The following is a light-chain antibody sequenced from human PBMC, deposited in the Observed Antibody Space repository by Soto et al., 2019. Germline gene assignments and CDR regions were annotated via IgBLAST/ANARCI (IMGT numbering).Light chain of an antibody. CDR2: DVT. J-gene: IGLJ3*02. CDR1: SSDVGGYDF. Sequence: QSALAQPRSVSGSPGQSVTLSCTGTSSDVGGYDFVSWYHQYPGKAPKLIIFDVTERTSGLPDRFSGSKSCNSASLTISGLQAEDEADYCCTSYAGSYILGVFGGGTKLTVL. V-gene: IGLV2-11*01. CDR3: TSYAGSYILGV.